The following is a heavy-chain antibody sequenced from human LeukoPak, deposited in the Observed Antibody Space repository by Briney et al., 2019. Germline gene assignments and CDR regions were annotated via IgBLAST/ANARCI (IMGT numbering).Heavy chain of an antibody. CDR3: AREAGGWYSTAFDY. D-gene: IGHD6-19*01. J-gene: IGHJ4*02. V-gene: IGHV4-4*07. CDR1: GVSMSSYY. Sequence: SETLSLTCTVSGVSMSSYYWSWIRQPAGKGLEWIGHIYASGNTNYNPSLKSRVTMSVDTSKNQFFLKLNSVTAADTAVYYCAREAGGWYSTAFDYWGQGILVTVSS. CDR2: IYASGNT.